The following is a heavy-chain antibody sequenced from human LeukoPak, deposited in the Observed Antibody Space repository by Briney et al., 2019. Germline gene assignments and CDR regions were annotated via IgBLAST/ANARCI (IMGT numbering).Heavy chain of an antibody. D-gene: IGHD6-19*01. CDR3: VRDGEYSTGWYQY. Sequence: GGSLRLSCAASGFTFSSYGMNWVRQPPGKGLEWVSSISSTSTYISYADSVKGRFTISRDNAKNSLYLQMNSLRAEDTAVYYCVRDGEYSTGWYQYWGQGTLVTVSS. CDR2: ISSTSTYI. V-gene: IGHV3-21*01. J-gene: IGHJ4*02. CDR1: GFTFSSYG.